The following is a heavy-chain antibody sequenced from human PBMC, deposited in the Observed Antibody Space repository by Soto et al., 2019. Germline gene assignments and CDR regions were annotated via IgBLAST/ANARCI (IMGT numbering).Heavy chain of an antibody. J-gene: IGHJ4*02. D-gene: IGHD5-12*01. V-gene: IGHV4-31*03. CDR1: GGSISSGGYY. CDR3: ARGYSGYDWYYFDY. CDR2: IYYSGST. Sequence: QVQLQESGPGLVKPSQTLSLTCTVSGGSISSGGYYWSWIRHHPGKVLEWIGYIYYSGSTYYNPSLKSRVTISVDTSKNQFSLKLSSVTAADTAVYYCARGYSGYDWYYFDYWGQGTLVTVSS.